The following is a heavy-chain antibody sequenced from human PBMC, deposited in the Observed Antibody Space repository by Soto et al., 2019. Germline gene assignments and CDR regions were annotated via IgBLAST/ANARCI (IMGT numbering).Heavy chain of an antibody. Sequence: QVQLVQSGAEVRKPGSSVRVSCKASGGSFNRHTISWVRQAPGQGLEWMGGIIPIFGTANHAQKFQGRVTIIADESRSTFYMELSSLRSDDTAIYYCAGGWGYDSTDYYYAYWGQGTLVIVSS. CDR1: GGSFNRHT. D-gene: IGHD3-22*01. V-gene: IGHV1-69*01. J-gene: IGHJ4*02. CDR3: AGGWGYDSTDYYYAY. CDR2: IIPIFGTA.